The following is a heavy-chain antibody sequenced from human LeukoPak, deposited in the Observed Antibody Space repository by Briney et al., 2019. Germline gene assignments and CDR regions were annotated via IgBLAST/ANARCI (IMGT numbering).Heavy chain of an antibody. V-gene: IGHV4-31*03. CDR2: KYYGGSA. D-gene: IGHD2-2*01. CDR1: GVSVSDGRYY. Sequence: SETLSLTCNVSGVSVSDGRYYWTWIRQHPGQGLEWIVYKYYGGSAKYNPSLKSRLTISIDTSKNQFSLQLSSVTAAATATYYCATPYCSSISCLDVFNVWGQGTRVTVSS. CDR3: ATPYCSSISCLDVFNV. J-gene: IGHJ3*01.